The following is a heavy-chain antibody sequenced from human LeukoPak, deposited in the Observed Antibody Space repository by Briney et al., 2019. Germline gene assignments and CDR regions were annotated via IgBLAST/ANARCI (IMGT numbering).Heavy chain of an antibody. D-gene: IGHD3-3*01. CDR2: IRRKAYGGTT. CDR3: TRYEAPDY. V-gene: IGHV3-49*04. J-gene: IGHJ4*02. CDR1: GFTFSSYE. Sequence: GGSLRLSCAASGFTFSSYEMNWVRQAPGKGLEWVSFIRRKAYGGTTEYAASVKGRFTISRDDSKSIAYLQMNSLKTEDTAVYYCTRYEAPDYWGQGTLVTVSS.